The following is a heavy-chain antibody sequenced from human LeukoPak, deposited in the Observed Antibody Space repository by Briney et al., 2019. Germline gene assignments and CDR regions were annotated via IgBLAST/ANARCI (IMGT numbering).Heavy chain of an antibody. CDR2: INSDGSNT. CDR1: GFTFSSYW. V-gene: IGHV3-74*01. J-gene: IGHJ4*02. D-gene: IGHD1-26*01. Sequence: GGSLRLSCAASGFTFSSYWMHWVRQAPGKGLVWVSRINSDGSNTNYADSVKGRFTISRDNAKNTLYLQMNSLRAEDTAVYYCARTWELLPDFDYWGQGTLVTVSS. CDR3: ARTWELLPDFDY.